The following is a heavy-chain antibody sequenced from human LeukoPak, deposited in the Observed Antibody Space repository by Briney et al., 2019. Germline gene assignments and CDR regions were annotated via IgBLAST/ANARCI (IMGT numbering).Heavy chain of an antibody. CDR2: INPNSGGT. CDR1: GYTFTGYY. J-gene: IGHJ1*01. V-gene: IGHV1-2*02. Sequence: ASVKVSCKASGYTFTGYYMHWVRQAPGQGREWMGWINPNSGGTNYAQKFQGRVTMTRDTSISTAYMELSRLRSDDTAVYYCARGYDSSGYPYFQHWGQGTLVTVSS. CDR3: ARGYDSSGYPYFQH. D-gene: IGHD3-22*01.